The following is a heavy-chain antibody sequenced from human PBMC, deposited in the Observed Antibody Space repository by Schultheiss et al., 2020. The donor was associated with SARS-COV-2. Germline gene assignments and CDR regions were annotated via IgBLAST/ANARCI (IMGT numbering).Heavy chain of an antibody. Sequence: GESLKISCADSGFTFSSYAMHWVRQAPGKGLEYVSAISSNGGSTYYANSVKGRFTISRDNSKNTLYLQMGSLRAEDMAVYYCARNDFWSGHYYMDVWGKGTTVTVSS. CDR3: ARNDFWSGHYYMDV. J-gene: IGHJ6*03. CDR2: ISSNGGST. V-gene: IGHV3-64*01. CDR1: GFTFSSYA. D-gene: IGHD3-3*01.